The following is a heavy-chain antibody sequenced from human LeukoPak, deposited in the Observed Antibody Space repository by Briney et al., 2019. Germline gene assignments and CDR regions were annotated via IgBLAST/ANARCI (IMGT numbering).Heavy chain of an antibody. CDR3: ARGALTGYFQH. V-gene: IGHV4-61*02. CDR1: GGSISSGSYY. Sequence: SETLSLTCTVSGGSISSGSYYWSWIRQPAGKGLEWIGRIYTSGSTDYNPSLKSRVTISVDTSKRQFSLKLTSVTAADTAVYYCARGALTGYFQHWGQGTLVTVSS. D-gene: IGHD3-16*01. J-gene: IGHJ1*01. CDR2: IYTSGST.